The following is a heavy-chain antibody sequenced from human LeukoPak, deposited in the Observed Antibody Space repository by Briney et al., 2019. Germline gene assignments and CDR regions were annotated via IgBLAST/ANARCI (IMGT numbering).Heavy chain of an antibody. CDR2: IYTSGST. CDR3: ARDRQYSSSWAKVWWFDP. D-gene: IGHD6-13*01. J-gene: IGHJ5*02. V-gene: IGHV4-61*02. Sequence: SETLSLTCTVSGGSISSGSYYWSWIRQPAGKGLEWIGRIYTSGSTNYNPSLKSRVTISVDTSKNQFSLKLSSVTAADTAVYYCARDRQYSSSWAKVWWFDPWGQGTLVTVSS. CDR1: GGSISSGSYY.